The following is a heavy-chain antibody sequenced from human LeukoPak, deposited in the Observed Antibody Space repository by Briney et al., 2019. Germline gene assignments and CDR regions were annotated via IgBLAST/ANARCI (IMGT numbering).Heavy chain of an antibody. Sequence: PSETLSLTCTVSGGSISTSNYYWGCIRQPPGKGLEWIGNIYYSGSTFYNPSLKSRVTISADTSKNQLSLKLTSVTAADTALYYCASGLVARQDFDYWGQGTLVTVSS. V-gene: IGHV4-39*01. J-gene: IGHJ4*02. CDR2: IYYSGST. D-gene: IGHD6-6*01. CDR1: GGSISTSNYY. CDR3: ASGLVARQDFDY.